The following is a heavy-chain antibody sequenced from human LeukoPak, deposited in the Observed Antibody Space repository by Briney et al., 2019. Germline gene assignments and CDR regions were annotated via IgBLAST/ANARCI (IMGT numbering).Heavy chain of an antibody. D-gene: IGHD6-13*01. CDR2: IYYSGST. CDR1: GGSISSYY. J-gene: IGHJ4*02. Sequence: PSETLSLTCTVSGGSISSYYWSWIRQPPGKGLEWIGYIYYSGSTNYNPSLKSRVTISVDTSKNQFSLKLSSVTAADTAVYYCARGMYSSSRTFDYWGQGTLVTVSS. CDR3: ARGMYSSSRTFDY. V-gene: IGHV4-59*01.